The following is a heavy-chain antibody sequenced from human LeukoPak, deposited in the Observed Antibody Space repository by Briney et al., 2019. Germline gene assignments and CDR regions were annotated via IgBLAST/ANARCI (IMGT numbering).Heavy chain of an antibody. Sequence: PGGSLRLSCAASGFTVSSNYMSWVRQAPGKGLEWVSVLYSGGNAYYADSMKGRFTISRDNSKNTLYLQMNSLRAEDTAVYYCARIYYDILTGDRASFDYWGQGTLVTVSS. J-gene: IGHJ4*02. D-gene: IGHD3-9*01. CDR2: LYSGGNA. CDR1: GFTVSSNY. CDR3: ARIYYDILTGDRASFDY. V-gene: IGHV3-53*01.